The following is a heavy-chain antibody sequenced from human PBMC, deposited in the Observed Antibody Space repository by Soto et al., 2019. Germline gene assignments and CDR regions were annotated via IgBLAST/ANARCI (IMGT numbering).Heavy chain of an antibody. V-gene: IGHV3-23*01. CDR3: ANTPGGPVIQH. Sequence: GXLRVSCSASGLTFSINAMSWVRQAPGNGPEWVTPISLTAVSTYYSDSVKGRFTISGDNSKNTLYLQMNSLSAQATAVYYCANTPGGPVIQHWGQGTPVTV. CDR2: ISLTAVST. CDR1: GLTFSINA. J-gene: IGHJ1*01. D-gene: IGHD2-15*01.